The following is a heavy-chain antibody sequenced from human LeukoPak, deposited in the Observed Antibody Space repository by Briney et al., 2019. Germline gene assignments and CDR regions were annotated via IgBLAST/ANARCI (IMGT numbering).Heavy chain of an antibody. Sequence: SETLSLTCTVSGGSISSYYWSWMRRPPGKGLEWIGYIYYSGSTNYNPSLKSRVTISVDTSKNQFSLKLSSVTAADTAVYYCARSPRVAAAGTVDWFDPWGQGTLVTVSS. CDR2: IYYSGST. V-gene: IGHV4-59*01. CDR3: ARSPRVAAAGTVDWFDP. D-gene: IGHD6-13*01. CDR1: GGSISSYY. J-gene: IGHJ5*02.